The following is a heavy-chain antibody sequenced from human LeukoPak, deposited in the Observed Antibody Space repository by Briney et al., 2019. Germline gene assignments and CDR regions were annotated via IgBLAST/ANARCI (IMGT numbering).Heavy chain of an antibody. D-gene: IGHD6-19*01. V-gene: IGHV4-39*01. CDR1: GGSISSSSYY. Sequence: SETLSLTCTVPGGSISSSSYYWGWIRQPPGKGLEWIGSIYYSGSTYYNPSLKSRVTISVDTSKNQFSLKLSSATAADTAVYYCARQSSGWYPWFDPWGQGTLVTVSS. J-gene: IGHJ5*02. CDR2: IYYSGST. CDR3: ARQSSGWYPWFDP.